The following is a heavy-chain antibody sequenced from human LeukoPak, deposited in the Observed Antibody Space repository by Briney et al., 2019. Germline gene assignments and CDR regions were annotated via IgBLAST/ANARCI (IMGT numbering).Heavy chain of an antibody. D-gene: IGHD2-2*01. CDR1: GGSIRSYY. V-gene: IGHV4-59*03. CDR2: IYYSGTT. CDR3: AARVPAATEYFHH. J-gene: IGHJ1*01. Sequence: SETLSLTCTVSGGSIRSYYWSWIRQPPGRGLEWIGYIYYSGTTNYNPSLKSRVSISIDTSKNQFSLKLNSVTAADTAVYYCAARVPAATEYFHHWGQGTLVTVSS.